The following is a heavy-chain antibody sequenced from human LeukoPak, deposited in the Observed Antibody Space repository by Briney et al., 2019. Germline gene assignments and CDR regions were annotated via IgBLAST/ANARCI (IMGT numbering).Heavy chain of an antibody. J-gene: IGHJ4*02. CDR3: ARLSRGYNGYVDEGGYYFDH. CDR2: VCHSGTT. V-gene: IGHV4-4*02. CDR1: GGSISSSNW. Sequence: PSGTLSLTCADSGGSISSSNWWTWVLQSPGKGLEWIVEVCHSGTTNYNPSLKSRITISIDTSRNQFSLEMRYVTAADTAVYYCARLSRGYNGYVDEGGYYFDHWGQGALVTVSS. D-gene: IGHD5-12*01.